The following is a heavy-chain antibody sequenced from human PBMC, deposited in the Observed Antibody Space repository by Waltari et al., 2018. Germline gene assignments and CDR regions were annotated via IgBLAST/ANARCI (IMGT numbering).Heavy chain of an antibody. CDR3: VRLEDCTGPGGNCYSGAPFAVDV. J-gene: IGHJ6*02. CDR1: GGSLRGYD. Sequence: QVHLQQWGAGLLRPSETLSLICAVYGGSLRGYDWGWIRQPPGKGLEWIGEINHSPNSNYNPSLRSRVHMSIDTSQNQFSLQLTSVTAADTGVYYCVRLEDCTGPGGNCYSGAPFAVDVWGQGTTVTVPS. V-gene: IGHV4-34*01. D-gene: IGHD2-8*02. CDR2: INHSPNS.